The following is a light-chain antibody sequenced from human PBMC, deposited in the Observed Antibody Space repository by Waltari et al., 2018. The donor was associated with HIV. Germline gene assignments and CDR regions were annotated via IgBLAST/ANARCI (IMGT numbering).Light chain of an antibody. V-gene: IGLV2-23*02. CDR3: CAYAGSSTYV. J-gene: IGLJ1*01. CDR2: EVD. CDR1: SSDVGAYKY. Sequence: QSALTQPASVSGSPGQSITMSCTGSSSDVGAYKYVSWYQQRPCKAPIVMMFEVDKRPSGVSSRFSGSKSGNTASLTISGLQADDEADYYCCAYAGSSTYVFGSGTTVTVL.